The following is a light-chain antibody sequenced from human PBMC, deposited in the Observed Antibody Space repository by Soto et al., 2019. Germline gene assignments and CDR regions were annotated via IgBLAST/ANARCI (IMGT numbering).Light chain of an antibody. J-gene: IGKJ2*01. Sequence: EVGLTQSPGTLSLSGRERATLLCRASQSLTNKEPAWYQQKRVQAPSLRIFGSSDRATGTPDRFSGSRSGPGFTLTISRLEPQDCAVDYCQQDCSSPPYTFGQGSKLEI. CDR3: QQDCSSPPYT. CDR1: QSLTNKE. CDR2: GSS. V-gene: IGKV3-20*01.